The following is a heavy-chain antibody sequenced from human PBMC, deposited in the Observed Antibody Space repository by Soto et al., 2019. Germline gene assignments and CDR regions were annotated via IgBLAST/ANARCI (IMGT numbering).Heavy chain of an antibody. D-gene: IGHD4-17*01. V-gene: IGHV3-74*03. CDR1: GFTFSYYW. CDR3: ARGNYGRFDY. J-gene: IGHJ4*02. CDR2: IYSDGSAT. Sequence: EVQLVESGGGLVEPGGSLRLSCAASGFTFSYYWMHWVRQTPEKGLVWVARIYSDGSATTYADSVKGRFTISRDNSKNTVYLQMKSLRADDTAVYYCARGNYGRFDYWGQGTLVTVSS.